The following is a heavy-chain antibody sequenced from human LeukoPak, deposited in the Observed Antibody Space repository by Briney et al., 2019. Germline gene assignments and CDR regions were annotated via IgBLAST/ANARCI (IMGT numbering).Heavy chain of an antibody. V-gene: IGHV4-59*08. CDR3: ARHGPYLGRLGWFDS. D-gene: IGHD1-26*01. CDR1: SGSISSYY. Sequence: PSETLSLTCTVSSGSISSYYWSWIRQPPGKGLEWIGYIYYTGSTNYNPSLKSRVTISVDTSKNQFSLNLSSVTAADTAVYYCARHGPYLGRLGWFDSWGQGTLVTVSS. J-gene: IGHJ5*01. CDR2: IYYTGST.